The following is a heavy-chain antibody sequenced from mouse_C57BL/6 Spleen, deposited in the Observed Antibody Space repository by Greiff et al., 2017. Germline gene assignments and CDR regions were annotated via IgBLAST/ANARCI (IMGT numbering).Heavy chain of an antibody. CDR2: IDPSDSYT. D-gene: IGHD1-1*01. J-gene: IGHJ1*03. CDR1: GYTFTSYW. V-gene: IGHV1-69*01. CDR3: ARRDYYGSSSDV. Sequence: QVQLQQPGAELVMPGASVKLSCKASGYTFTSYWMPWVKQRPGQGLEWIGEIDPSDSYTNYNQKFKGKSTLTVDKSSSTAYMQLSSLTSEDSAVYYCARRDYYGSSSDVWGTGTTVTVSS.